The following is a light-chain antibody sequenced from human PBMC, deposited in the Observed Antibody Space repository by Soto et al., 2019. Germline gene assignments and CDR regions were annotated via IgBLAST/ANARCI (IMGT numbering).Light chain of an antibody. CDR3: QHSYGTPA. J-gene: IGKJ5*01. CDR2: ATS. Sequence: DIQMTPSPSSLSASVGDRVTITCRASQTISSPLSWYQQKPGKVPELLIYATSRLQSGVPSRFSGSRSGTDFTLTISSLKPEDFATYYCQHSYGTPAFGQGTRLEIK. V-gene: IGKV1-39*01. CDR1: QTISSP.